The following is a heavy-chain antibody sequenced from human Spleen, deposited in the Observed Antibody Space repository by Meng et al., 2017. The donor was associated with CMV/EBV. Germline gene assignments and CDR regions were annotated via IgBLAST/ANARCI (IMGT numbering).Heavy chain of an antibody. D-gene: IGHD6-13*01. V-gene: IGHV5-51*01. CDR2: IYPRDSDT. CDR3: ARRPYSSSGMDV. CDR1: GYTFTTYW. Sequence: GESLKISCEVSGYTFTTYWIGWVRQMPGKGLEWMGIIYPRDSDTTYSPSFQGQVTISADKSISTAYLQWSSLKASDTAMYYCARRPYSSSGMDVWGQGTTVTVSS. J-gene: IGHJ6*02.